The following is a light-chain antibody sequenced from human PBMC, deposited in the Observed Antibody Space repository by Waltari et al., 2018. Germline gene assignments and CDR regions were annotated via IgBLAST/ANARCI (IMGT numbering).Light chain of an antibody. Sequence: ITCRASQSIGTSVHWYQQKPDQSPKLIIKYASQSISGVPSRFSGSGSGTGFTLSINSLEAEDAAVYYCHQSNGLPRTFDQGTKVEIK. CDR2: YAS. CDR3: HQSNGLPRT. CDR1: QSIGTS. J-gene: IGKJ1*01. V-gene: IGKV6D-21*02.